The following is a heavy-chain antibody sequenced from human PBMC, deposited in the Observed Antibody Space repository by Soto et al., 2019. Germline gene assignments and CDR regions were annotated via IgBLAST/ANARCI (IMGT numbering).Heavy chain of an antibody. CDR3: ASFSIPGIVDY. D-gene: IGHD6-13*01. J-gene: IGHJ4*02. V-gene: IGHV4-39*01. CDR1: GGSISSSSYY. CDR2: IYYSGST. Sequence: TLSLTCTVSGGSISSSSYYWGWIRQPPGKGLEWIGSIYYSGSTYYNPSLKSRVTISVDTSKNQFSLKLSSVTAADTAVYYCASFSIPGIVDYWGQGTLVTVSS.